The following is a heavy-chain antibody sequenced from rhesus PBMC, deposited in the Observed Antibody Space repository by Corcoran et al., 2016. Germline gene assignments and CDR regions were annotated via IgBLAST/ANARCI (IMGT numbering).Heavy chain of an antibody. D-gene: IGHD6-25*01. CDR3: TRDQPGGIAAAGTVSDFDY. V-gene: IGHV3-6*01. CDR1: GFTFSTHQ. CDR2: IRTKAYGGTA. Sequence: EVQLVESGGGLVQPGGSLRVSCAASGFTFSTHQMDWVRQAPGKGLEWVGLIRTKAYGGTAEYAASVKGRFTISRDDSKSIAYLQMSSLKTEDTAVYYCTRDQPGGIAAAGTVSDFDYWGQGVLVTVSS. J-gene: IGHJ4*01.